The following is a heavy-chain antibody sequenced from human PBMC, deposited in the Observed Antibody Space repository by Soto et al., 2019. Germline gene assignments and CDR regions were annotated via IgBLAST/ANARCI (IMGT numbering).Heavy chain of an antibody. CDR3: TRHRGTISLPDY. CDR2: IYYSGRT. Sequence: QLQLTESGPGLVKPSETLSLTCTVSCCSIRSSSYYWGWIRQPPGKGLEWIGSIYYSGRTYYNPSLKSRVTISGYTTKNQFSPKLSSVTAADTTVYYCTRHRGTISLPDYLGQGTLVTVSS. D-gene: IGHD3-9*01. J-gene: IGHJ4*02. V-gene: IGHV4-39*01. CDR1: CCSIRSSSYY.